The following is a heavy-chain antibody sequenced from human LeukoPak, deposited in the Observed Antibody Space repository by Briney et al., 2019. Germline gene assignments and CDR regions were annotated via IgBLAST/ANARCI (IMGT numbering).Heavy chain of an antibody. CDR1: GGSFSGYY. CDR2: INHSGST. J-gene: IGHJ3*02. D-gene: IGHD5-18*01. CDR3: ARGLSAGYSYGPDAFDI. V-gene: IGHV4-34*01. Sequence: SETLSLTCAVYGGSFSGYYWSWIRQPPGKGLEWIGEINHSGSTNYNPSLKSRVTISVDTSKNQFSLKLSSVTAADTAVYYCARGLSAGYSYGPDAFDIWGQGTMVTVSS.